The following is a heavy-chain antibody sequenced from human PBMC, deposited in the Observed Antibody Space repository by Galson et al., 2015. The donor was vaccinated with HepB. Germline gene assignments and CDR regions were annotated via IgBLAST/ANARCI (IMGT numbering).Heavy chain of an antibody. CDR2: FDPEDGEV. V-gene: IGHV1-24*01. Sequence: SVKVSCKVFGYSFSEVSMHWVRQAPGEGLEWLGGFDPEDGEVIYAQRFKGRVTMTEDSSKDTAYMELSSLRSEDTAIYYCTSPANYDTSGHYYFDYWGQGTLVTVSS. D-gene: IGHD3-22*01. CDR1: GYSFSEVS. CDR3: TSPANYDTSGHYYFDY. J-gene: IGHJ4*02.